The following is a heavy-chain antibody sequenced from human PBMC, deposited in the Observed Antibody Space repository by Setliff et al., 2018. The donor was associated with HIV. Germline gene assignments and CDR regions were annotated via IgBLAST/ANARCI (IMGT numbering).Heavy chain of an antibody. Sequence: PSETLSLTCAVSDGSFSDYYWAWIRQAPGKGLEWLGLIHHTGSATYNPSLQSRVAVSVNMPKNQFFLELTSVTAADTGLYYCARGRHSGSGAYSGGFYYFDFWGQGALVTVSS. CDR1: DGSFSDYY. J-gene: IGHJ4*02. CDR2: IHHTGSA. D-gene: IGHD3-16*01. V-gene: IGHV4-34*01. CDR3: ARGRHSGSGAYSGGFYYFDF.